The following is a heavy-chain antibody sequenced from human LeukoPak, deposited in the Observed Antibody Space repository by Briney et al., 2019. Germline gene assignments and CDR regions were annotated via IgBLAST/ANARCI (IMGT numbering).Heavy chain of an antibody. V-gene: IGHV3-9*01. CDR3: AKVYYYDSSGYSYYFDY. D-gene: IGHD3-22*01. CDR1: GFTFDDYA. CDR2: ISWNSGSI. J-gene: IGHJ4*02. Sequence: GGSLRLSCAASGFTFDDYAMHWVRQAPGKGLEWVSGISWNSGSIGYADSVKGRFTISRDNAKNSLYLQMKSLRAEDPALYYCAKVYYYDSSGYSYYFDYWGQGNLVTVSS.